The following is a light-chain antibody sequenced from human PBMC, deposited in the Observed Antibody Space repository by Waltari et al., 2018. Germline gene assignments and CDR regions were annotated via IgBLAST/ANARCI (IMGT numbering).Light chain of an antibody. CDR1: SSDVGAYHY. J-gene: IGLJ2*01. CDR2: DVT. Sequence: QSALTQPRSVSGFPGQSVPISCPGTSSDVGAYHYVSWYQQHPGKAPKLMIFDVTKRPSGVPDRLSGSKSGNTASLTISGLQAEDEADYYCCSYAGSYTLLFGGGTKLTVL. CDR3: CSYAGSYTLL. V-gene: IGLV2-11*01.